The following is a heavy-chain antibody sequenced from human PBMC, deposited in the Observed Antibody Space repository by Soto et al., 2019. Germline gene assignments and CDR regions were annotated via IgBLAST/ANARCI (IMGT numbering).Heavy chain of an antibody. V-gene: IGHV4-4*02. D-gene: IGHD3-10*01. J-gene: IGHJ6*03. Sequence: SETLSLTCAVSSGSISSRNWWSWVRQPPGKGLEWIGEIYHSGSTNYNPSLKSRVTISVDTSKNQFSLKLSSVTAADTAVYYCARVPYYYGSEGHYYYYMDVWGKGTTVTVSS. CDR1: SGSISSRNW. CDR3: ARVPYYYGSEGHYYYYMDV. CDR2: IYHSGST.